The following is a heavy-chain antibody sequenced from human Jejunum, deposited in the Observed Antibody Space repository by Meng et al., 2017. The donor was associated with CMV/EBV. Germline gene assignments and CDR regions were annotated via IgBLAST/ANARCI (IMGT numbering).Heavy chain of an antibody. Sequence: VSGGSFSSTNYYWSWIRQTPGKGLEWIGYIYNSETTNYNPSLKSRVAMSVDTSRNQFSLKVTSMTAADTAVYYCASGPIRGFLHYWGQGTLVTVSS. D-gene: IGHD3-10*01. CDR1: GGSFSSTNYY. V-gene: IGHV4-30-4*01. J-gene: IGHJ4*02. CDR3: ASGPIRGFLHY. CDR2: IYNSETT.